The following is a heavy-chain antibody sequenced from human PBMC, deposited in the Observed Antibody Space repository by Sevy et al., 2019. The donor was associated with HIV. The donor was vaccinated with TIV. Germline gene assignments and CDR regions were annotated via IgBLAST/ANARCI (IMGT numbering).Heavy chain of an antibody. CDR2: ISAYNGNT. CDR3: ARKGWYDSSGYSLDAFDI. Sequence: ASVKVSCKASGYTFTSYGISWVRQAPGQGLEGMGWISAYNGNTNYAQKLQGRVTMTTDTSTSTAYMELRSLRSDDTVVYYCARKGWYDSSGYSLDAFDIWGQGTTVTVSS. CDR1: GYTFTSYG. J-gene: IGHJ3*02. V-gene: IGHV1-18*04. D-gene: IGHD3-22*01.